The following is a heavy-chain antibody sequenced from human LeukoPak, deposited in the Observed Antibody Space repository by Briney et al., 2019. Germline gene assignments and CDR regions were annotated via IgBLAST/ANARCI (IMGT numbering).Heavy chain of an antibody. CDR2: IYYSGST. D-gene: IGHD3-9*01. CDR1: GGSISSYY. V-gene: IGHV4-59*01. CDR3: ARQRYDILTGYIYFDY. J-gene: IGHJ4*02. Sequence: SQTLSLTCTVSGGSISSYYWSWIRQPPGKGLEWIGYIYYSGSTNYNPSLKSRVTISVDTSKNQFSLKLSSVTAADTAVYYCARQRYDILTGYIYFDYWGQGTLVTVSS.